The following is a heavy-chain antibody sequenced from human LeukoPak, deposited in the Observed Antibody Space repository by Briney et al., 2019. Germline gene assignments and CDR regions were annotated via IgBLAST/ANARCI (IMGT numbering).Heavy chain of an antibody. D-gene: IGHD3-3*01. CDR1: GFTFSDYY. CDR2: ISSSGSTI. CDR3: AREGGDFWSGSMYYYYYYMDV. V-gene: IGHV3-11*04. Sequence: GGSLRLSCAASGFTFSDYYMSWIRQAPGKGLEWVSYISSSGSTIYYADSVKGRFTISRDNAKNSLYLQMNSLRAEDTAVYYCAREGGDFWSGSMYYYYYYMDVWGKGTTVTVSS. J-gene: IGHJ6*03.